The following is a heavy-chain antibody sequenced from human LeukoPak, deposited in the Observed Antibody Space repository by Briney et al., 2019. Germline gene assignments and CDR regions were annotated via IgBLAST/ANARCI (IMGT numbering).Heavy chain of an antibody. J-gene: IGHJ4*02. D-gene: IGHD3-10*01. CDR3: ASSGSYYFPFDY. CDR1: GFTFSSYA. V-gene: IGHV3-23*01. CDR2: ISGSGGST. Sequence: GVLRLSCAASGFTFSSYAMSWVRQAPGKGLEWVSAISGSGGSTYYADSVKGRFTISRDNSKNTLYLQMNSLRAEDTAIYYCASSGSYYFPFDYWGQGTLVTVSS.